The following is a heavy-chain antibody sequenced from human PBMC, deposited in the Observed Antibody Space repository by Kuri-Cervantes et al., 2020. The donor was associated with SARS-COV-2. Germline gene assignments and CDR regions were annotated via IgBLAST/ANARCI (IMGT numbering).Heavy chain of an antibody. D-gene: IGHD5-12*01. CDR2: ISSSTTTK. V-gene: IGHV3-11*04. CDR3: ARVFGNSGYVSYYYYYMDV. Sequence: GESLKISCAASGFTFSDYYMSWIRQAPGKGLDWVSYISSSTTTKYYADSVKGRFTISRDNAKNSLYLQMNSLRAEDTAVYYCARVFGNSGYVSYYYYYMDVWGKGTTVTVSS. CDR1: GFTFSDYY. J-gene: IGHJ6*03.